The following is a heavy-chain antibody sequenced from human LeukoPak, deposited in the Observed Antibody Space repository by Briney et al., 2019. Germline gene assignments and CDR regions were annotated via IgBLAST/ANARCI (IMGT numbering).Heavy chain of an antibody. Sequence: ASVKVSCKASGYTFTSYDINWVRQATGQGLEWMGWMNPNSGNTGYAQKFQGRVTITRNTSISTAYMELSSLRSEDTAVYYCARGQGLEWLLSDAFDIWGQGTMVTVSS. CDR1: GYTFTSYD. CDR2: MNPNSGNT. V-gene: IGHV1-8*03. CDR3: ARGQGLEWLLSDAFDI. D-gene: IGHD3-3*01. J-gene: IGHJ3*02.